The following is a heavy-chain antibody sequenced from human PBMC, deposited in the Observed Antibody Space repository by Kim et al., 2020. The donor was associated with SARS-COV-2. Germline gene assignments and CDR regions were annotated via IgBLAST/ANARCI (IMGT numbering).Heavy chain of an antibody. V-gene: IGHV3-9*03. D-gene: IGHD3-22*01. CDR3: AKTFYDSSGWYDY. CDR1: GFSFDDYA. J-gene: IGHJ4*02. Sequence: GGSLRLSCAASGFSFDDYAMHWVRQAPGKGLEWVSSISWNSGSIGYADSVKGRFTISRDNAKNSLYLQMNSLRAEDMALYYCAKTFYDSSGWYDYWGQGTLVTVSS. CDR2: ISWNSGSI.